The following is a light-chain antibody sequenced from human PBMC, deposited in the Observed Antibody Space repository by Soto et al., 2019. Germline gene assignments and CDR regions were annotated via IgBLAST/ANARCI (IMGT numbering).Light chain of an antibody. V-gene: IGKV3-20*01. CDR2: GAS. J-gene: IGKJ1*01. CDR1: QSVSSSY. Sequence: EIVLTQSPGTLSLSPGERATLSCRASQSVSSSYLAWYQQKPGQAPRPLIYGASSRAIGIPDRFSGSGYGTDFTLTISRLEPEDFAVYYCQQYGSSQWTFGQGTQVEIK. CDR3: QQYGSSQWT.